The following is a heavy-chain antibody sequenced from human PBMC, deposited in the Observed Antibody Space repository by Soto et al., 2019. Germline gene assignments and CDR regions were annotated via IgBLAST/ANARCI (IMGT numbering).Heavy chain of an antibody. D-gene: IGHD5-18*01. CDR3: ARVDSYIEDSNGNVDYYYYMDV. Sequence: GGSLRLSCAAAGFTLSSYWMCWVRQAPGKGLEWVANVKQDGSVKYYGDSVKDRFTISRDNAKNSLYLQMNSLRAEDTAVYYCARVDSYIEDSNGNVDYYYYMDVWGKGTTVTVSS. V-gene: IGHV3-7*01. J-gene: IGHJ6*03. CDR2: VKQDGSVK. CDR1: GFTLSSYW.